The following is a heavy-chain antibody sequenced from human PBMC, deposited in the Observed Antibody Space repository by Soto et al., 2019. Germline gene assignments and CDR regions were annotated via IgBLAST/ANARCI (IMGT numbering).Heavy chain of an antibody. V-gene: IGHV4-30-4*01. Sequence: QVQLQESGPGLVKPSQTLSLTCTVSGGSISSGDYYWSWIRQPPGKCLEWIGYIYYSGSTYYNPSLKSRVTISVDTSKNQFSLKLSSVTAADTAVYYCARVPVNYYDSSGYYPWYFDLWGRGTLVTVSS. CDR3: ARVPVNYYDSSGYYPWYFDL. CDR1: GGSISSGDYY. CDR2: IYYSGST. J-gene: IGHJ2*01. D-gene: IGHD3-22*01.